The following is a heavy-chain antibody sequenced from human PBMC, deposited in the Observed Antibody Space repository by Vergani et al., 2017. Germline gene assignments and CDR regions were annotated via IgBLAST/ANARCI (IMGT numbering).Heavy chain of an antibody. Sequence: QVQLQESGPGLVKPSQTLSLTCTVSCGSISSGDYYWSWIRQPPGKGLEWIGYIYYSGSTYYNPSLKSGVTISVDTSKNQFSLKRSSVTAADTAANYCAKAIKGSSGTHFFDYWGQGTLVTVSA. CDR1: CGSISSGDYY. V-gene: IGHV4-30-4*08. CDR3: AKAIKGSSGTHFFDY. D-gene: IGHD6-19*01. J-gene: IGHJ4*02. CDR2: IYYSGST.